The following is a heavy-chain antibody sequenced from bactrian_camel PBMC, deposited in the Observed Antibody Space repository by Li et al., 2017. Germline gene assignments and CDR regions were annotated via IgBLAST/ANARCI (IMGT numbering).Heavy chain of an antibody. CDR3: VREGIPNSGEYYYRSTPPFGY. CDR2: IRFGGGGTT. J-gene: IGHJ6*01. D-gene: IGHD2*01. Sequence: VQLVESGGGLVQPGGSLRLSCAASGFTFSSYSMSWVRQAPGKGLEWASAIRFGGGGTTYYADSVKGRFTISRDNAKNMMYLQMNSLKPEDTAMYYCVREGIPNSGEYYYRSTPPFGYWGQGTQVTVS. V-gene: IGHV3S40*01. CDR1: GFTFSSYS.